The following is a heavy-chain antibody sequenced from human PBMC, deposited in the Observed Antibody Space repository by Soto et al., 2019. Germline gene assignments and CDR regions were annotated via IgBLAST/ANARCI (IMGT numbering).Heavy chain of an antibody. CDR3: ARSQGFLEWLPPHAKNGMDV. D-gene: IGHD3-3*01. CDR2: IYYSGST. Sequence: PSETLSLTCTVSGGSISSGDYYWSWIRQPPGKGLEWIGYIYYSGSTYYNPSLKSRVTISVDTSKNQFSLKLSSVTAADTAVYYCARSQGFLEWLPPHAKNGMDVWGQGTTVTVSS. CDR1: GGSISSGDYY. V-gene: IGHV4-30-4*01. J-gene: IGHJ6*02.